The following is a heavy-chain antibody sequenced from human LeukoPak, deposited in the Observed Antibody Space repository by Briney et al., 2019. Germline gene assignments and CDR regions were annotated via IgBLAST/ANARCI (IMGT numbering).Heavy chain of an antibody. D-gene: IGHD3-9*01. V-gene: IGHV3-48*02. CDR2: ISSSSSLI. CDR1: GFTFSSYS. J-gene: IGHJ5*02. CDR3: ARDAKSANYDILTGYYMSTPNWFDP. Sequence: GGSLRLSCAASGFTFSSYSMNWVRQAPGKGLEWVSYISSSSSLIYYADSLKGRFTISRDNAKNSLYLQMSGLRDEDTAVYYCARDAKSANYDILTGYYMSTPNWFDPWGQGTLVTVSS.